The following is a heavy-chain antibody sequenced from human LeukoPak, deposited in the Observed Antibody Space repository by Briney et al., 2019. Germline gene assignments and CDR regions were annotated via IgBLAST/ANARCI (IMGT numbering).Heavy chain of an antibody. J-gene: IGHJ4*02. Sequence: ASVKVSCKASGYSFSGHYMHWVRQAPGQGLEWMGWISVYNGNTNYAQKLQGRVTMTTDTSTSTAYMELRSLRSDDTAVYYCARSPEPLLQYYYDSSGYPDYWGQGTLVTVSS. CDR2: ISVYNGNT. CDR1: GYSFSGHY. D-gene: IGHD3-22*01. CDR3: ARSPEPLLQYYYDSSGYPDY. V-gene: IGHV1-18*04.